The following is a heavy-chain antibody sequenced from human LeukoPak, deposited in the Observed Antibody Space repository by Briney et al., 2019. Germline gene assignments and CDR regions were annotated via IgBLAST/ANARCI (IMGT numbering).Heavy chain of an antibody. CDR1: GGSFSSHY. D-gene: IGHD2-15*01. V-gene: IGHV4-34*01. CDR2: INHSGST. J-gene: IGHJ4*02. CDR3: ARGVVVAAKRGFDY. Sequence: SETLSLTCGVSGGSFSSHYWTWIRQPPGKGLEWFGEINHSGSTNYNPSLKSRVTISVDTSKNQFSLKLSSVTAADTAVYYCARGVVVAAKRGFDYWGQGTLVTVSS.